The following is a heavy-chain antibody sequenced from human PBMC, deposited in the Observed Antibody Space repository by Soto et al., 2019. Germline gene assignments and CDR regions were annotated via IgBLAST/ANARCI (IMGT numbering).Heavy chain of an antibody. V-gene: IGHV1-3*01. CDR3: ARESGNSGTYDS. CDR2: INAGTGYT. D-gene: IGHD1-26*01. Sequence: QVQLVQSGAEVKMPGASVKVSCKASGYTFTRYAIHWVRQAPGQRLEWMGWINAGTGYTRYSQNFQGRVTITRDTSANTAYMELSSLTSEDTTVYFCARESGNSGTYDSWGQGALVTVSS. J-gene: IGHJ5*01. CDR1: GYTFTRYA.